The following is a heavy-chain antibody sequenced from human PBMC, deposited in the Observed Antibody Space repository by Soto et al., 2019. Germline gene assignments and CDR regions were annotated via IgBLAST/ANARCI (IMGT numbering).Heavy chain of an antibody. CDR3: ATGIAANGYYFDY. V-gene: IGHV1-24*01. D-gene: IGHD6-6*01. CDR2: FDPEDGET. J-gene: IGHJ4*02. CDR1: GYTLTDLS. Sequence: GASVKVSCKVSGYTLTDLSMHWVRQAPGKGLEWMGGFDPEDGETIYAQKFQGRVTMTEDTSTDTAYMELSSLRSEDTAVYYCATGIAANGYYFDYWGQGTLVTVSS.